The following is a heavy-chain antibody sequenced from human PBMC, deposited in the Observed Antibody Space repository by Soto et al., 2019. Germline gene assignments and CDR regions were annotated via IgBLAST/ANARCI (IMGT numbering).Heavy chain of an antibody. CDR2: INPGDSDT. D-gene: IGHD4-17*01. J-gene: IGHJ6*02. CDR1: GFKFRKYK. V-gene: IGHV5-51*01. Sequence: PGLFLKISCDGSGFKFRKYKIGWVLQMPGKGLEWMGIINPGDSDTRYILSFQGQVTISADKSISTAYLQWSTLKASDTATYYCSTSYGGSYYYYNGMDVLGQGTTVTGSS. CDR3: STSYGGSYYYYNGMDV.